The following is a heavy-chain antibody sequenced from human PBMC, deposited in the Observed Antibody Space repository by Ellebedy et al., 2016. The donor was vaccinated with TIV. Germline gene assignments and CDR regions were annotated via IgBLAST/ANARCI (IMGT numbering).Heavy chain of an antibody. CDR3: ARGVIPTTGIQPNFDD. CDR2: MNPNSGNT. D-gene: IGHD1-1*01. Sequence: AASVKVSCKASGYTFTSYDINWVRQATGQGLEWMGWMNPNSGNTSYAPKFQGRVTMTRNASISTAYMELSSLRSEDTAVYYCARGVIPTTGIQPNFDDWGQGTLVTVSS. CDR1: GYTFTSYD. V-gene: IGHV1-8*01. J-gene: IGHJ4*02.